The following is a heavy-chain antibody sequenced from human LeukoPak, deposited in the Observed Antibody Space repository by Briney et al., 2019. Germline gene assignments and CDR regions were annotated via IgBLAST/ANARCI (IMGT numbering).Heavy chain of an antibody. D-gene: IGHD1-26*01. CDR3: ARDAWLVGTTNLYYFDY. CDR1: EYTFTDYY. J-gene: IGHJ4*02. CDR2: INPNSGDT. V-gene: IGHV1-2*02. Sequence: ASVKVSCKASEYTFTDYYMHWVRQAPGQGLEWMGWINPNSGDTNYAQKFQGRVTMTRDPSISTAYMALTRLRSDDTAVYYCARDAWLVGTTNLYYFDYWGQGTLVTVFS.